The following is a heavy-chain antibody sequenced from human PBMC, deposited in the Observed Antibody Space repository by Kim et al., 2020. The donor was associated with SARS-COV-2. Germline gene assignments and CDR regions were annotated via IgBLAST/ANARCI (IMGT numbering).Heavy chain of an antibody. D-gene: IGHD4-17*01. V-gene: IGHV3-48*02. Sequence: YYADSVKDRFTISSDNDKSSLFLQMNTLRDEDSAIYYCARDYYGDYALDSWGQGTLITVSS. CDR3: ARDYYGDYALDS. J-gene: IGHJ1*01.